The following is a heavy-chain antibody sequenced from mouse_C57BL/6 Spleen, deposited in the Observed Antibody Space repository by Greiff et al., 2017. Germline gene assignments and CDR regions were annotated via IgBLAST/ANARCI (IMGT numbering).Heavy chain of an antibody. CDR1: GYAFTNYL. D-gene: IGHD4-1*01. J-gene: IGHJ2*01. CDR3: ARAGGGLGGHFDY. V-gene: IGHV1-54*01. CDR2: INPGSGGT. Sequence: VQLQQSGAELVRPGTSVKVSCKASGYAFTNYLIEWVKQRPGQGLEWIGVINPGSGGTNYNEKFKGKATLTADKSSSTAYMQLSSLTSEDSAVYFCARAGGGLGGHFDYWGQGTTLTVSS.